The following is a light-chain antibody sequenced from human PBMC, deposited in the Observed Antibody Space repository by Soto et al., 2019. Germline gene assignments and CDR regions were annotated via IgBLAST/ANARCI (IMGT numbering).Light chain of an antibody. CDR1: PSISSY. V-gene: IGKV1-9*01. J-gene: IGKJ3*01. CDR2: AAS. CDR3: QQLNSYPHT. Sequence: DIQMTQSPSSLSASVGDRVTITCRASPSISSYLAWYQHKPGKAPKLLLYAASTLQSGGPSRFSGSGSGTAFTLTTISLQPEDVSTNYCQQLNSYPHTFGPGTKVDIK.